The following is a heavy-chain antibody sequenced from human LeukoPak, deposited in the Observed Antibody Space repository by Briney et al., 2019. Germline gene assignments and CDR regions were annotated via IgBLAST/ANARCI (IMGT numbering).Heavy chain of an antibody. D-gene: IGHD3-16*02. CDR3: ARLSLRSSTLDY. J-gene: IGHJ4*02. CDR2: IYPGDSDT. V-gene: IGHV5-51*01. Sequence: GESLKISCQGSGDTFTNYWIVWMRQMPGKGLEWMGIIYPGDSDTRYSPSFQGQVTISADKSISTAYLQWSSLKASDTAMYYCARLSLRSSTLDYWGQGTLVTVSS. CDR1: GDTFTNYW.